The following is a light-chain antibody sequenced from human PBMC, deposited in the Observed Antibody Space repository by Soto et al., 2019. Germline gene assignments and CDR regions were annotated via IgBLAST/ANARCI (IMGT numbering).Light chain of an antibody. CDR1: QSVRSNY. V-gene: IGKV3-20*01. J-gene: IGKJ4*01. CDR3: QQYASSPLT. CDR2: GAS. Sequence: EIVLTQSPGTLSLSSGEIATLSCRASQSVRSNYLAWYQQKLGQAPRLLIYGASSRATGIPDRFGGSGSGKDFTLTISRLEPEDFAVYYCQQYASSPLTFGGGTKVEIK.